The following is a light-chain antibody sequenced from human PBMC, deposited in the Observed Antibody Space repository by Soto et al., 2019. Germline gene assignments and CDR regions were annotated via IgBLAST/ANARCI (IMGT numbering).Light chain of an antibody. CDR2: ATS. CDR3: HKYNHAPT. CDR1: QAISSY. J-gene: IGKJ4*01. Sequence: DIQLTQSPSSLSASVGDRVTITCRASQAISSYLDWYQQKPGKVPELLIYATSTLQSGAPSRFSGSGSGTDFTLTISSPQPEDVATYYCHKYNHAPTFGGGTKVEIK. V-gene: IGKV1-27*01.